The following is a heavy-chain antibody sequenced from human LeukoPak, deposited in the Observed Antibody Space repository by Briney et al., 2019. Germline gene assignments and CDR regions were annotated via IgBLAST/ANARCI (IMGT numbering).Heavy chain of an antibody. Sequence: GGSLRLSCAASGFTFSSYAMHWVRQAPGKGLEWVAVISYDGSNKYYADSVKGRFTISRDNSKNTLYLQMNSLRAEDTAVYYCAKAQSSITMIVVARGDYYFDYWGQGTLVTVSS. CDR3: AKAQSSITMIVVARGDYYFDY. D-gene: IGHD3-22*01. CDR1: GFTFSSYA. J-gene: IGHJ4*02. V-gene: IGHV3-30-3*01. CDR2: ISYDGSNK.